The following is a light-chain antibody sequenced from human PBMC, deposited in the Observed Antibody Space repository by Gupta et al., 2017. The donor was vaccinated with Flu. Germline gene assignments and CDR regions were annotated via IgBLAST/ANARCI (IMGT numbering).Light chain of an antibody. CDR1: SSDVGGYDY. CDR3: NSDTSAATRV. CDR2: EVT. J-gene: IGLJ1*01. V-gene: IGLV2-14*01. Sequence: QSALTQPASVSGSPGQSITISCTGTSSDVGGYDYVSWYQQHPDKAPKLIIYEVTKRPSGVSHRFSGSKSGYTASLTISDLQAEDEAEYFCNSDTSAATRVFGAGTKVTVL.